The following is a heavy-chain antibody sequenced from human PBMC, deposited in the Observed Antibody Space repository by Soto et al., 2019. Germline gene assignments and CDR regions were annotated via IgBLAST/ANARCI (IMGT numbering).Heavy chain of an antibody. CDR2: IKSKSAGGTI. CDR1: GFMFTSAF. J-gene: IGHJ4*02. Sequence: EVQLVESGGGLVKPGGSLRLSCAASGFMFTSAFMSWVRQTPGKGLEWVARIKSKSAGGTIDYAAPVKGRFTISRDDYENTVSLQMNSLKADDTALYYCTTGDYRGQGILVTVSS. CDR3: TTGDY. V-gene: IGHV3-15*01.